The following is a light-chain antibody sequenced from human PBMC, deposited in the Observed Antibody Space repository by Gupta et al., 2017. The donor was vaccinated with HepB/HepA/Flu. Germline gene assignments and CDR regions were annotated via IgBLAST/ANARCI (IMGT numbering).Light chain of an antibody. Sequence: SSELTQDPAVSVALGQTVRITCQGDSLRSYYASWYQQKPGQAPVLVIYGKNNRPSGIPDRFSGSSSGNTASLTINGAQAEDEADYYCTSRDSSGNHRVFVGGTKLTVL. CDR1: SLRSYY. CDR3: TSRDSSGNHRV. J-gene: IGLJ2*01. CDR2: GKN. V-gene: IGLV3-19*01.